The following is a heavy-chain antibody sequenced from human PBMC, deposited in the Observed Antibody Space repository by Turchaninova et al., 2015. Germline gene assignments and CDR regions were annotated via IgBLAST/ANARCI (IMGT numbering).Heavy chain of an antibody. D-gene: IGHD3-10*01. Sequence: QITLKESGPTLVKPTQTLTLTCTFSGLSLSTSGVGVGWLRQPPGTALEWLALLYWDDYKRPSPPHKSRPTIPQDTPKNQVVLTMTNMDPVDTATYYCAHYGSGSYDYWGQGTLVTVSS. CDR1: GLSLSTSGVG. CDR3: AHYGSGSYDY. V-gene: IGHV2-5*02. CDR2: LYWDDYK. J-gene: IGHJ4*02.